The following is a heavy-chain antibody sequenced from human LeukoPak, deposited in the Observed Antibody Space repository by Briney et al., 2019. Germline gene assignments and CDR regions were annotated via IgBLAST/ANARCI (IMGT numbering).Heavy chain of an antibody. CDR1: EFTFSDYY. CDR2: ISSSSSYT. D-gene: IGHD4-23*01. Sequence: PGGSLRLSCAASEFTFSDYYMSWIRQAPGKGLEWVSYISSSSSYTKYADSVKGRFTISRDNAKNSLYLQMNSLRAEDTAVYYCARPLFTTGVNCFDPWGQGTLVTVSS. J-gene: IGHJ5*02. V-gene: IGHV3-11*06. CDR3: ARPLFTTGVNCFDP.